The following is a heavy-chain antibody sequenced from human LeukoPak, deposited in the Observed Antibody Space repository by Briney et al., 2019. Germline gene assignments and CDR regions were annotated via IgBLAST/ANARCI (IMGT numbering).Heavy chain of an antibody. J-gene: IGHJ4*02. V-gene: IGHV1-2*02. CDR3: ARAISGGSPITASDY. CDR1: GGTFSSYG. Sequence: GASVKVSCKASGGTFSSYGLSWVRQAPGQGLEWMGWINPNSDFTNFAQNFQGRVTMTSDTSISTAYMELSRLRSDDTAVYYCARAISGGSPITASDYWGQGTLVTVSS. D-gene: IGHD2-15*01. CDR2: INPNSDFT.